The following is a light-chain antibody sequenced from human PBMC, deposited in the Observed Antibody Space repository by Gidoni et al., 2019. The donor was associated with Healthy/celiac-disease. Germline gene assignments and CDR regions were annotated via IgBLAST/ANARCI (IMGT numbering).Light chain of an antibody. Sequence: ETDMTQSLATLSVSPGERATLSCRASQRVSSNLAWYQQKPGQAPRLLIYGASTRATGIPARFSGSGSGTEFTLTISSLQSEDFAVYYCQQYNNWPPKYTFGQGTKLEIK. V-gene: IGKV3-15*01. J-gene: IGKJ2*01. CDR1: QRVSSN. CDR3: QQYNNWPPKYT. CDR2: GAS.